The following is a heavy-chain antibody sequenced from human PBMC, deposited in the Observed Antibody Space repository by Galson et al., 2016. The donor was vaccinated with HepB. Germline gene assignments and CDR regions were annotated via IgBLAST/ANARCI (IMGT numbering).Heavy chain of an antibody. D-gene: IGHD6-19*01. Sequence: SLRLSCAASGFTFSTYGMHWVRQAPGKGLEWVALISYDGKSESYADSVKGRVTISRDNSKNTLYPEMNRLRAEDTAIYYCARAFRYGTGWHGRNDCWGQGTLVTVSS. CDR2: ISYDGKSE. J-gene: IGHJ4*02. CDR1: GFTFSTYG. V-gene: IGHV3-30*03. CDR3: ARAFRYGTGWHGRNDC.